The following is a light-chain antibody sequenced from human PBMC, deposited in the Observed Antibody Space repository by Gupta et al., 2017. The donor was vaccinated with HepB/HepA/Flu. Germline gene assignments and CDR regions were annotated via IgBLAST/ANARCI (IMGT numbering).Light chain of an antibody. CDR2: QDS. CDR3: QAWDSSTSVV. Sequence: SYELTQPPSVSVSPGQTASITCSGDKRGDKYACWYQQKPGQSPVLVIYQDSKRPAGIPGRFSGSNSGNTATLTISGTQAMDEADYYCQAWDSSTSVVFGGGTKLTVL. J-gene: IGLJ2*01. CDR1: KRGDKY. V-gene: IGLV3-1*01.